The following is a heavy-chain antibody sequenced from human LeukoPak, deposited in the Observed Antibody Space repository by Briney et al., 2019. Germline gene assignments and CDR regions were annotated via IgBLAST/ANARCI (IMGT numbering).Heavy chain of an antibody. Sequence: GGSLRLSCAVSGFTVSNNYLGWVRQAPGKGLEWVSTIYDDGDTYYADSVKGRFIISRDNSRNTLYLQMNSLRAEETSFYYCARIWRSSGWFAFDYWGQGTLVTVSS. CDR3: ARIWRSSGWFAFDY. V-gene: IGHV3-66*01. D-gene: IGHD6-19*01. J-gene: IGHJ4*02. CDR1: GFTVSNNY. CDR2: IYDDGDT.